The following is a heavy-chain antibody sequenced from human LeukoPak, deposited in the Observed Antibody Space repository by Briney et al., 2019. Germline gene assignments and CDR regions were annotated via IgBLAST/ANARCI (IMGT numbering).Heavy chain of an antibody. V-gene: IGHV3-74*01. CDR1: GFTFSTSW. CDR2: INSDGSST. D-gene: IGHD3-10*01. J-gene: IGHJ6*02. Sequence: PGGSRRLSCEASGFTFSTSWMHWVRQAPGKGLEWVSRINSDGSSTSYADSVKGRFTISRDNAKNTLYLQVNSLRADDTAVYYCARDRVRGSTDPYFYGMDVWGQGTTVTVSS. CDR3: ARDRVRGSTDPYFYGMDV.